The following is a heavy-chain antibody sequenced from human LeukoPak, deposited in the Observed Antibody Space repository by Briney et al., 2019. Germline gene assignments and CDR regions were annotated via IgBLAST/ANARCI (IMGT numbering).Heavy chain of an antibody. CDR2: INHSGST. D-gene: IGHD3-10*01. V-gene: IGHV4-39*01. CDR1: GDSISSSTYY. J-gene: IGHJ6*03. CDR3: ARHGMTKTPRSQTMVRGVPPSPYYYMDV. Sequence: PSETLSLTCTVSGDSISSSTYYWGWIRQPPGKGLEWIGEINHSGSTNYNPSLKSRVTISVDTSKNQFSLKLSSVTAADTAVYYCARHGMTKTPRSQTMVRGVPPSPYYYMDVWGKGTTVTISS.